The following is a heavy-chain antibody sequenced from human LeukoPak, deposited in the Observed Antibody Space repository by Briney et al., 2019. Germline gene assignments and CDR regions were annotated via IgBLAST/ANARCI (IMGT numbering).Heavy chain of an antibody. CDR2: INHSGST. CDR1: GGSLSGYY. Sequence: SETLSLTCAVYGGSLSGYYWSWIRQPPGKGLEWIGEINHSGSTNYNPSLKSRVTISVDTSKNQFSLKLSSVTAADTAVYYCARGGYSYGYGGGDYFDYWGQGTLVTVSS. J-gene: IGHJ4*02. D-gene: IGHD5-18*01. V-gene: IGHV4-34*01. CDR3: ARGGYSYGYGGGDYFDY.